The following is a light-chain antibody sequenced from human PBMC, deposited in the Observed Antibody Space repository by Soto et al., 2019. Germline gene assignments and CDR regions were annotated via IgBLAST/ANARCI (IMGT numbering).Light chain of an antibody. Sequence: QLVLTQSPSASASLGASVKLTCTLSSGHSNYAITWHQLQPEKGPRYLMKLNSDGSHNKGDGIPDRFSGSTSGAERYLTISSLQSEDEADYYCQTWGTGIWVFGGGTKLTAL. CDR2: LNSDGSH. J-gene: IGLJ3*02. CDR3: QTWGTGIWV. V-gene: IGLV4-69*01. CDR1: SGHSNYA.